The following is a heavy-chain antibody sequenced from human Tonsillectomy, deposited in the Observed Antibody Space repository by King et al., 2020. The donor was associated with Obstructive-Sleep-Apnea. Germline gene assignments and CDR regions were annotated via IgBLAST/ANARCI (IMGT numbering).Heavy chain of an antibody. CDR3: ARGMVRGAAFDP. J-gene: IGHJ5*02. V-gene: IGHV1-8*01. CDR2: MNPNSGNT. D-gene: IGHD3-10*01. CDR1: GYTFTSYD. Sequence: VQLVESGAEVKKPGASVKVSCKASGYTFTSYDINWVRQATGQGLEWMGGMNPNSGNTGYAQKFQGRVTMTRNTSISTAYMELSSLRTADTAVYYCARGMVRGAAFDPWGQGTLVTVSS.